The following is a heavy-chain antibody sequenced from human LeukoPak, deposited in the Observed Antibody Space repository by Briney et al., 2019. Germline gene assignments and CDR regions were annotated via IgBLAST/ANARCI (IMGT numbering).Heavy chain of an antibody. CDR1: GYTFTSYY. J-gene: IGHJ6*03. CDR2: INPSAGST. Sequence: GASVTVSCKASGYTFTSYYMHWVRQAPGQGLEWMGIINPSAGSTSYAQKFQGRVTMTRDMSTSTVYMELSSLRSEDTAVYYCARDPRYPYYYYYMDVWGKGTTVTVSS. D-gene: IGHD3-9*01. CDR3: ARDPRYPYYYYYMDV. V-gene: IGHV1-46*01.